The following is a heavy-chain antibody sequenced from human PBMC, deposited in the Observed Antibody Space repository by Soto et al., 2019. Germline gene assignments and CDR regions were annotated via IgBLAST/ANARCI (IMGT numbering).Heavy chain of an antibody. CDR1: GGSISSYY. Sequence: SETLSLTCTVSGGSISSYYWSWIRQPPGKGLEWIGYIYYSGSTNYNPSLKSRVTISVDTSKNQFSLKLSSVTAADTAVYYCARSYGSCFDYWGQATLVTVSS. CDR2: IYYSGST. CDR3: ARSYGSCFDY. V-gene: IGHV4-59*08. D-gene: IGHD5-18*01. J-gene: IGHJ4*02.